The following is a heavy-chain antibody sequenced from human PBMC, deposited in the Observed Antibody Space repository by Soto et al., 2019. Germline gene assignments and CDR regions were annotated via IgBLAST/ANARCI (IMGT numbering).Heavy chain of an antibody. J-gene: IGHJ6*02. D-gene: IGHD4-17*01. CDR2: IYYSGST. Sequence: SETLSLTCTVSGGSISSSSYYWGWIRQPPGKGLEWIGSIYYSGSTYYNPSLKSRVTISVDTSKKQFSLKLSSVTAADTAVYYCARLRYYGMDVWGQGTTVTVSS. CDR3: ARLRYYGMDV. CDR1: GGSISSSSYY. V-gene: IGHV4-39*01.